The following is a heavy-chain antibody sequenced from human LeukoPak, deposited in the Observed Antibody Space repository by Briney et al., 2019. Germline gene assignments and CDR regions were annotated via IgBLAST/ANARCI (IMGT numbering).Heavy chain of an antibody. CDR1: GYTFTNYG. Sequence: GASVKVSCKASGYTFTNYGLSWVRQAPGQGLEWMRWISAYNGNTNYAQKLQGRVTMTTDTSTSTAYMELRSLRSDDTAVYYCARVPPLMVRGVTHFDYWGQGTLVTVSS. CDR3: ARVPPLMVRGVTHFDY. D-gene: IGHD3-10*01. CDR2: ISAYNGNT. V-gene: IGHV1-18*01. J-gene: IGHJ4*02.